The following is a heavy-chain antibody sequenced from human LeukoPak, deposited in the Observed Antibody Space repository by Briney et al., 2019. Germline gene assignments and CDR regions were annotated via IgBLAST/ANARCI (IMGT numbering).Heavy chain of an antibody. Sequence: GGSLRLSCAASRFTFSSYSMNWVRQAPGKGLEWGSSISSSGSYIYYADSVKGRFTISRDNAKNSLYLQMNSLRAEDTAVYYCARDQPRPSGGYYYMDVWGKGTTVTISS. CDR2: ISSSGSYI. CDR3: ARDQPRPSGGYYYMDV. J-gene: IGHJ6*03. V-gene: IGHV3-21*04. CDR1: RFTFSSYS. D-gene: IGHD1-26*01.